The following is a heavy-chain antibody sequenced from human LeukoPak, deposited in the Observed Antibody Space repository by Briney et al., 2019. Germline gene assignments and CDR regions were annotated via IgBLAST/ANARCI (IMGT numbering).Heavy chain of an antibody. Sequence: WGSLRLSCAASGCTFSTYGRGWVRQAPGKGLEWVSAISHGGGSTYNSYSMKGRFTLSRDNSNTPLYLQMNSLRAEDTAVSSCATAQELGNYEFFLFDYWGQGALVTVSS. J-gene: IGHJ4*02. CDR2: ISHGGGST. CDR1: GCTFSTYG. D-gene: IGHD7-27*01. CDR3: ATAQELGNYEFFLFDY. V-gene: IGHV3-23*01.